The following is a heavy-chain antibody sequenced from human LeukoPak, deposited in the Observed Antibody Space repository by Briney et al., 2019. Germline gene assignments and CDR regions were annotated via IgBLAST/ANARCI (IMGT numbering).Heavy chain of an antibody. CDR1: GYTFTGYY. J-gene: IGHJ4*02. CDR3: ARVDYGDYLFDY. Sequence: ASVKVSCKASGYTFTGYYMHWVRPAPGQGLEWMGWINPNSGGTNYAQKFQGRVTMTRDTSISTAYMELSRLRSDDTAVYYCARVDYGDYLFDYWGQGTLVTVSS. D-gene: IGHD4-17*01. CDR2: INPNSGGT. V-gene: IGHV1-2*02.